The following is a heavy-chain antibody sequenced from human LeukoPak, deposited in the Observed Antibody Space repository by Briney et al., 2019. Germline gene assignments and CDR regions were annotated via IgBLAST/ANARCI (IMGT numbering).Heavy chain of an antibody. D-gene: IGHD3-3*01. V-gene: IGHV1-18*01. CDR3: ASMSGYYPSYYFDY. J-gene: IGHJ4*02. Sequence: GASVKVSCKASGGTFSSYAISWVRQAPGQGLEWLGWISAYNGNIDYAQKLQGRVTLTTDTSTSTAYMEVRSLRSDDTAVYYCASMSGYYPSYYFDYWGQGTLVTVSS. CDR2: ISAYNGNI. CDR1: GGTFSSYA.